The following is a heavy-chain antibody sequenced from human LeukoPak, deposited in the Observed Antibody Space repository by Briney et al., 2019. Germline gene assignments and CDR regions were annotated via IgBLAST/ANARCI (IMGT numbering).Heavy chain of an antibody. CDR3: ATPGVGLGLRGDYFDY. D-gene: IGHD3/OR15-3a*01. CDR2: FDPEDGET. V-gene: IGHV1-24*01. J-gene: IGHJ4*02. Sequence: ASVKVSCKVSGYTLTELSMHWVRQAPGKGLEWMGGFDPEDGETIYAQKFQGRVTMTKDTSTDTAYMELSSLRSEDTAVYYCATPGVGLGLRGDYFDYWGQGTLVTVSS. CDR1: GYTLTELS.